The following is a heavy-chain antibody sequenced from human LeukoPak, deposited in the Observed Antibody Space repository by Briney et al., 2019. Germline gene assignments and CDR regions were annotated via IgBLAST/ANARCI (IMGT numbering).Heavy chain of an antibody. CDR3: ASPVKYYDTWSGYPPFDY. CDR2: IIPIFGTA. D-gene: IGHD3-3*01. Sequence: SVTVSCKASGGTFSSYAISWVRQAPGQGLEWMGGIIPIFGTANYAQKFQGRVTITADESTSTAYMELSSLRSEDTAIYYCASPVKYYDTWSGYPPFDYWGQGTLVTVSS. J-gene: IGHJ4*02. V-gene: IGHV1-69*13. CDR1: GGTFSSYA.